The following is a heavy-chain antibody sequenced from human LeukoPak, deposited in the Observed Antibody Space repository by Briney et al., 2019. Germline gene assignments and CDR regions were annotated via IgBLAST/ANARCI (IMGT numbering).Heavy chain of an antibody. CDR1: GFTVSSKY. J-gene: IGHJ4*02. Sequence: GGSLRLSCAASGFTVSSKYMSWVRQAPGKGLEWVSVIYSGGSTHYPDSVKGRFTISRDNARDSLYLQMNSLRAEDTAVYYCARVHGAYPFDYWGQGTLVTVSS. D-gene: IGHD4/OR15-4a*01. CDR3: ARVHGAYPFDY. CDR2: IYSGGST. V-gene: IGHV3-66*01.